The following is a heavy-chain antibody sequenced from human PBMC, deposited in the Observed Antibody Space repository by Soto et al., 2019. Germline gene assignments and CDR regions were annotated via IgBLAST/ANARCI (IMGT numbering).Heavy chain of an antibody. D-gene: IGHD3-22*01. CDR3: AASEDYDNTGYSSEDY. CDR2: ISYDGSNK. J-gene: IGHJ4*01. Sequence: GGSLRLSCAASGFTFSSYAMHWVRQAPGKGLEWVAVISYDGSNKYYADSVKGRFTISRDNSKNTLYLQMNSLRAEDTAVYYCAASEDYDNTGYSSEDYWGPGALVTVSS. CDR1: GFTFSSYA. V-gene: IGHV3-30-3*01.